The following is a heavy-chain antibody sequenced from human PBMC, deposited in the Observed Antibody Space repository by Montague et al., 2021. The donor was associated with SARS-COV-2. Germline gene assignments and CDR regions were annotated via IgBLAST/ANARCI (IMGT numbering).Heavy chain of an antibody. Sequence: SLRLSCAASGFTFSSYAMHWVRQAPGKGLERVAVISYDGSNKYYADSVKGRFTISRDNSKNTLYLQMNSLRAEDAAVYYCARSAWGGYRDAFDIWGQGTMVTVSS. J-gene: IGHJ3*02. CDR1: GFTFSSYA. CDR2: ISYDGSNK. D-gene: IGHD3-16*02. V-gene: IGHV3-30-3*01. CDR3: ARSAWGGYRDAFDI.